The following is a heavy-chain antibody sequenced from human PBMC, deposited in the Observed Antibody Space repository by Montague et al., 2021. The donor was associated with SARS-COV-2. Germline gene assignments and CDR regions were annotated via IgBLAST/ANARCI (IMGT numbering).Heavy chain of an antibody. Sequence: SETLSLTCTVSGGSISTYYWNWIRQFPGPGLEWIGYSGYSGSTDYNHYLQSRVIISVDRSKIQFSLKLNSVTAADTAIYYCARLPYDDSYGMDVWGQGTTVTASS. CDR3: ARLPYDDSYGMDV. J-gene: IGHJ6*02. V-gene: IGHV4-59*01. CDR2: SGYSGST. D-gene: IGHD5-12*01. CDR1: GGSISTYY.